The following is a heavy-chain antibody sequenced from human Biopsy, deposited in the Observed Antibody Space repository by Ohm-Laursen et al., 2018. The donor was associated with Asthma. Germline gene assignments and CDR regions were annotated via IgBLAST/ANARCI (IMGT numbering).Heavy chain of an antibody. D-gene: IGHD3/OR15-3a*01. CDR1: GYTFINYA. V-gene: IGHV1-3*01. CDR3: ARTYSDCWTGQVNDAFAM. CDR2: INAGNGNT. Sequence: SVKVSCKASGYTFINYAIRWVRQAPGQRLEWMGWINAGNGNTKYSQKFQGRVTISRDTSTSTAYMDLSSLRSEDTAVYYCARTYSDCWTGQVNDAFAMWGQGTMVTVSS. J-gene: IGHJ3*02.